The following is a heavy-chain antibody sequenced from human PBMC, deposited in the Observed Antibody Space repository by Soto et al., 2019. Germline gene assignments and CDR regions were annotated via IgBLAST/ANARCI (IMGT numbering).Heavy chain of an antibody. D-gene: IGHD5-12*01. CDR2: IIPIFGTA. CDR3: ARGGGWLGMRDYYYYGMDV. V-gene: IGHV1-69*13. Sequence: GASVKVSCKASGGTFSSYAISWVRQAPGQGLEWMGGIIPIFGTANYAQKFQGRVTITADGSTSTAYMELSSLRSEDTAVYYCARGGGWLGMRDYYYYGMDVWGQGTTVTVSS. CDR1: GGTFSSYA. J-gene: IGHJ6*02.